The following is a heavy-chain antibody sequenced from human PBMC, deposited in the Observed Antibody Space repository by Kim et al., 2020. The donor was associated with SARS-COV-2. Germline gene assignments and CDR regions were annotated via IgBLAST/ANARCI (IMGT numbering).Heavy chain of an antibody. D-gene: IGHD3-16*01. V-gene: IGHV3-30*01. Sequence: KYYADSVKGRFTISRDNSKNTLYLQMNSLRAEDTAVYYCGDPSGGAVMDVWGQGTTVTVSS. CDR2: K. CDR3: GDPSGGAVMDV. J-gene: IGHJ6*02.